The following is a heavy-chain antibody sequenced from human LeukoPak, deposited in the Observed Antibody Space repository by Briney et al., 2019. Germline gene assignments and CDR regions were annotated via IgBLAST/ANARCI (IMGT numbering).Heavy chain of an antibody. D-gene: IGHD6-19*01. J-gene: IGHJ6*02. CDR1: GGSISGYY. CDR3: ARGLVYSSGFYYGMDV. V-gene: IGHV4-4*07. Sequence: SETLSLTRTVSGGSISGYYWSWVRQPAAKGLDWIGRMYSSGSTNYSPSLRSRVTMSVDTTKNQFSLKLNSVTAADTAVYYCARGLVYSSGFYYGMDVWGQGTTVTVSS. CDR2: MYSSGST.